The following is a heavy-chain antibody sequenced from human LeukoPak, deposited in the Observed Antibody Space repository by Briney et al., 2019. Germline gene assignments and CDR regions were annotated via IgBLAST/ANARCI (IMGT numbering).Heavy chain of an antibody. D-gene: IGHD3-22*01. V-gene: IGHV3-43D*04. CDR2: ISWDGHHT. CDR1: GFTFYDYA. Sequence: GGSLRLSCAASGFTFYDYAMHWVRQAPGKGLEWVSLISWDGHHTYYAESVKGRFTVSRDNRKNSLYLQMHILKPEDTAFYYCARGFTTYMDVWGKGTMVTVTS. J-gene: IGHJ6*03. CDR3: ARGFTTYMDV.